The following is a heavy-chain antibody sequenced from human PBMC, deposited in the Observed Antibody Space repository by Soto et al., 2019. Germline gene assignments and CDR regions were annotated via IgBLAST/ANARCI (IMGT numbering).Heavy chain of an antibody. D-gene: IGHD6-6*01. Sequence: EVQLVESGGGLVQPGGSLRLSCAASGFTFSSYWMSWVRQAPGKGLEWVANIKQDGSEKYYVDSVKGRFTISRDNAKNSLYLQMNSLRAEDTAVYYCARVPHIAAPDDYYYGMDVWGQGTTVTVSS. J-gene: IGHJ6*02. V-gene: IGHV3-7*03. CDR2: IKQDGSEK. CDR3: ARVPHIAAPDDYYYGMDV. CDR1: GFTFSSYW.